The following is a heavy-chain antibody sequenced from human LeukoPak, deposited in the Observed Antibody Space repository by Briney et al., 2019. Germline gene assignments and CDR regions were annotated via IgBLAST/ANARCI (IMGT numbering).Heavy chain of an antibody. D-gene: IGHD1-26*01. CDR2: IYYSGST. CDR1: GGSISSYY. J-gene: IGHJ4*02. V-gene: IGHV4-59*01. CDR3: ARDTGSYSFDY. Sequence: SETLSLTCTVSGGSISSYYWSWIRQPPGKGLEWIGYIYYSGSTNYNPSLKSRVTISVDTSKNQFSLKLSSVTAADTAVYYCARDTGSYSFDYWGQGTLVTVSP.